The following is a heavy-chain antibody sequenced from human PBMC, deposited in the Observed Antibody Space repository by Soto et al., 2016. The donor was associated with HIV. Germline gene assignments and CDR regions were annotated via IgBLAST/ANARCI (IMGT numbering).Heavy chain of an antibody. D-gene: IGHD4-17*01. V-gene: IGHV4-31*03. J-gene: IGHJ2*01. CDR1: GVSITSGGYY. CDR2: IYYTGNT. CDR3: ARADYGDSIFPYWRFDL. Sequence: QVQLQESGPGLVKPSQTLSLTCTVSGVSITSGGYYWTWIRQHPGEAPEWIGYIYYTGNTDYNPSLKSRISMSIDTSKRQFSLNLRSVTAADTAVYFCARADYGDSIFPYWRFDLWGRGTLVTASS.